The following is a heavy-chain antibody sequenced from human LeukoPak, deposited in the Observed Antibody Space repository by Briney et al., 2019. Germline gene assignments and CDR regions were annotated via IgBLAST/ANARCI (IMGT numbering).Heavy chain of an antibody. CDR2: IYYSGST. J-gene: IGHJ4*02. CDR1: GGSISSYY. Sequence: SETLSLTCTVSGGSISSYYWSWIRQPPGKGLEWIGYIYYSGSTNYNPSLKSRVTISVDTSKNQFSLKLSSVTAADTAVYYCAKDHEVLSPYYFDYWGQGTLVTVSS. CDR3: AKDHEVLSPYYFDY. V-gene: IGHV4-59*12.